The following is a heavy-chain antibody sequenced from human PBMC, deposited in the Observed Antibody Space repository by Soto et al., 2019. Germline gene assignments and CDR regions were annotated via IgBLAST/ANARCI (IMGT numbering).Heavy chain of an antibody. CDR1: GYTFTSYD. J-gene: IGHJ6*02. CDR2: MNPNSGNT. V-gene: IGHV1-8*01. CDR3: ASLERYCAGDCYIGGDV. D-gene: IGHD2-21*02. Sequence: ASVKVSCKASGYTFTSYDINWVRQATGQGLEWMGWMNPNSGNTGYAQKFQGRVTMTRNTSISTAYMELSSLRSEETAVYYCASLERYCAGDCYIGGDVWGQGTTVTVSS.